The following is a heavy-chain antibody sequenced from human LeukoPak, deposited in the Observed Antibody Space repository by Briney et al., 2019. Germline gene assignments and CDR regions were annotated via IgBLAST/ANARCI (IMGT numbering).Heavy chain of an antibody. CDR1: GFTFSTYG. V-gene: IGHV3-23*01. CDR2: ITTSDGNT. D-gene: IGHD3-16*01. Sequence: PGRSLRLSCAASGFTFSTYGMHWVRQAPGKGLEWVSTITTSDGNTYYADSVKGRFTVSRDNSKNTLFLQMNSLRAEDTAVYYCAKDIKGGSYVDYWGQGTLVTVSS. CDR3: AKDIKGGSYVDY. J-gene: IGHJ4*02.